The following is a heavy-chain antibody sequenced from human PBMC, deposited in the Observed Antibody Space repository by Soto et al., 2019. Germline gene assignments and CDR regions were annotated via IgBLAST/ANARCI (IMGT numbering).Heavy chain of an antibody. CDR1: GDSVSSNSAA. CDR3: AKDYLGNSKTFDV. V-gene: IGHV6-1*01. CDR2: TYYRSKWKN. Sequence: PSQTLSLTCAISGDSVSSNSAAWNWIRQSPSRGLEWLGRTYYRSKWKNDYAVSVKSRITINPDTSKNQFSLQMNRLTPEDTAVYYCAKDYLGNSKTFDVWGQGTMVTVSS. D-gene: IGHD2-2*01. J-gene: IGHJ3*01.